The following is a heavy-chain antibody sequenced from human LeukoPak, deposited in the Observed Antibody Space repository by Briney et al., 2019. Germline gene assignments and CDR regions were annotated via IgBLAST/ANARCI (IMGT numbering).Heavy chain of an antibody. CDR2: IIPIFGTA. V-gene: IGHV1-69*01. J-gene: IGHJ4*02. CDR3: ARVYSYGTFDY. Sequence: SVKVSCKASGGTFSSYAISWVRQAPGQGREWMGGIIPIFGTANYAQKFQGRVTITADESTSTAYKELSSLRSEDTAVYYCARVYSYGTFDYWGQGTLVTVSS. CDR1: GGTFSSYA. D-gene: IGHD5-18*01.